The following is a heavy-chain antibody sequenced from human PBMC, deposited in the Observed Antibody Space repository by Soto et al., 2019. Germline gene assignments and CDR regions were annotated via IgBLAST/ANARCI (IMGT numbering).Heavy chain of an antibody. CDR1: GFTFSTYS. J-gene: IGHJ4*02. CDR3: ARDFLRGYGPDF. V-gene: IGHV3-48*01. D-gene: IGHD2-15*01. Sequence: GGSLRLSCAASGFTFSTYSMNWVRQAPGKGLEWVSYISSSSSTINYADSVKGRFTISRDNAKNSLYLQMNSLRAEDTAVYYCARDFLRGYGPDFWGQGTLGTGSS. CDR2: ISSSSSTI.